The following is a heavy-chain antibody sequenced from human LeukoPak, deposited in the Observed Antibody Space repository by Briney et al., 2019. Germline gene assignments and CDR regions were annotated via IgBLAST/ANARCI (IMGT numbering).Heavy chain of an antibody. CDR2: IYHSGST. J-gene: IGHJ4*02. V-gene: IGHV4-38-2*01. CDR3: ARYEGWADFIFGFFI. D-gene: IGHD3-3*02. Sequence: SETLSLTCAVSGYSISSGYYWGWFRRPPGEGLEWIGSIYHSGSTSYNPSLQSRVTTSVATTKNHFSLKRCAVAAADTAEYYWARYEGWADFIFGFFIWGQGTLVTAAS. CDR1: GYSISSGYY.